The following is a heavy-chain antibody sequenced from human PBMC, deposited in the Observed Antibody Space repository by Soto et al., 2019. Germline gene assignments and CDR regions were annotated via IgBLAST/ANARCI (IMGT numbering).Heavy chain of an antibody. J-gene: IGHJ4*02. CDR3: ARTSGSYYYDSSGYYLY. D-gene: IGHD3-22*01. V-gene: IGHV4-34*01. CDR1: GGSFSGYY. CDR2: INHSGST. Sequence: PSETLSLTCAVYGGSFSGYYWSWIRQPPGKGLEWIGEINHSGSTNYNPSLKSRVTISVDTSKNQFSLKLSSVTAADTAVYYCARTSGSYYYDSSGYYLYWGQGTLVNVSS.